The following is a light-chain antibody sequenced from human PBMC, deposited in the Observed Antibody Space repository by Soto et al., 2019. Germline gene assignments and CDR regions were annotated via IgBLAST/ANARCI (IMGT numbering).Light chain of an antibody. Sequence: IHLTQSPSSLSASXGYRVTMNCQDRLGIGSYFAWYQQKPGXPPELLVYSASTLQTGVPSRFSGSGSGPDFTLTISSLQPEDSATYFCQQLNSYPQTFGQGTRLEIK. V-gene: IGKV1-9*01. J-gene: IGKJ5*01. CDR2: SAS. CDR1: LGIGSY. CDR3: QQLNSYPQT.